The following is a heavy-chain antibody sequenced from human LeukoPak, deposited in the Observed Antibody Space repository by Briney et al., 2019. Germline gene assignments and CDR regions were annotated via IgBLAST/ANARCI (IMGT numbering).Heavy chain of an antibody. CDR1: GGSISRDY. CDR2: IYYSGST. V-gene: IGHV4-59*08. D-gene: IGHD4-17*01. J-gene: IGHJ4*02. CDR3: ARGGNYGDYDGYFDY. Sequence: PSETLSLTCTVSGGSISRDYWSWIRQPPGKGLEWIGYIYYSGSTNYNPSLRSRVTISVDTSKNQFSLKLSSVTAADTAVYYCARGGNYGDYDGYFDYWGQGTLVTVSS.